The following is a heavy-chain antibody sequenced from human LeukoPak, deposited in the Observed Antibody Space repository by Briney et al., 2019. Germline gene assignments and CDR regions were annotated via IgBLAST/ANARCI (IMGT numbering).Heavy chain of an antibody. D-gene: IGHD6-13*01. CDR1: GFTFSPYG. CDR2: IGPDGGTT. Sequence: GGSLRLSCAASGFTFSPYGMHWVRQAPGKGLEYVSGIGPDGGTTYYAKSVKGRFTISRDNSKSMVYLQMGSLTADDMAVYYCARGAQLTDYWGQGTLVTVSS. CDR3: ARGAQLTDY. V-gene: IGHV3-64*01. J-gene: IGHJ4*02.